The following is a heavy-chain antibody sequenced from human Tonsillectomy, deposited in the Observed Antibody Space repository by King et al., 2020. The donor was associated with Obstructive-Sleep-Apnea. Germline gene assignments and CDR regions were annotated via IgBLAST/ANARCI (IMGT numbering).Heavy chain of an antibody. J-gene: IGHJ4*02. CDR3: ARVGVVGATLWNFDY. CDR1: GFTFSDYY. Sequence: VQLVESGGGLVKPGGSLRLSCAASGFTFSDYYMTWIRQAPGKGLEWVSYISSSSRYTNYADSVKGRFTISRDNAKNAKNSLYLQMNSLTAEDTAVYYCARVGVVGATLWNFDYWGQGTLVTVSS. V-gene: IGHV3-11*06. CDR2: ISSSSRYT. D-gene: IGHD1-26*01.